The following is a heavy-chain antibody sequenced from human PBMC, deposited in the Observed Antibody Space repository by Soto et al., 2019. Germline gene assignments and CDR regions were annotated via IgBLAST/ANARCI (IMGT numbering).Heavy chain of an antibody. J-gene: IGHJ4*02. D-gene: IGHD6-13*01. CDR3: ARGDGTGLHSSGWSPRF. Sequence: EVQLVESGGGLVQPGRSLRLSCVASGFTFDDYAMHWVRQAPGKRLEWVSSISSGSTYFYYADSVKGRFSISRDNAKRSLFLQMNSLRVEDTAVYYCARGDGTGLHSSGWSPRFWGQGTLVTVSS. CDR1: GFTFDDYA. CDR2: ISSGSTYF. V-gene: IGHV3-21*01.